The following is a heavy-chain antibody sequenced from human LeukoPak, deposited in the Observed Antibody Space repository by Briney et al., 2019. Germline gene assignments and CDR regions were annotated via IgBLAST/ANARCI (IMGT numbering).Heavy chain of an antibody. Sequence: PGGSLRLSCAASGFTFSSYWMSWVRQAPGKGLEWVANIKQDGSEKDYVDSVKGRFTISRDNAKNTLYLQMSSLRAEDTAVYYCLRSGGGRASNWGQGTLVTVSS. CDR3: LRSGGGRASN. CDR1: GFTFSSYW. V-gene: IGHV3-7*03. J-gene: IGHJ4*02. CDR2: IKQDGSEK. D-gene: IGHD2-15*01.